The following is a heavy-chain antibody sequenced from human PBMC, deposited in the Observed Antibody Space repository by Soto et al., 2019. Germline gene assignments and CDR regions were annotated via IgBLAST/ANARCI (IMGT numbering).Heavy chain of an antibody. V-gene: IGHV3-23*01. Sequence: GGSLRLSCVASGFTFSSSAMSWVRQDPGKGLEWVSVISGSGGSTNYADSVKGRFTISRDNSKNTLYLQMSNLRAEDTAVYYCAKDRSTTPTAPRLDPWGQGTLVTVSS. CDR1: GFTFSSSA. J-gene: IGHJ5*02. CDR3: AKDRSTTPTAPRLDP. CDR2: ISGSGGST. D-gene: IGHD1-1*01.